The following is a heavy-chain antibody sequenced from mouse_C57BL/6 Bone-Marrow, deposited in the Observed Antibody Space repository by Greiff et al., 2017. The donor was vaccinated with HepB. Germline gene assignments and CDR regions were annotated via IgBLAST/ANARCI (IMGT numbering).Heavy chain of an antibody. D-gene: IGHD2-5*01. Sequence: QVHVKQSGAELVRPGASVTLSCKASGYTFTDYEMHWVKQTPVHGLEWIGAIDPETGGTAYNQKFKGKAILTADKSSSTAYMELRSLTSEDSAVYYCTRRDYSNDYWGQGTTLTVSS. J-gene: IGHJ2*01. V-gene: IGHV1-15*01. CDR3: TRRDYSNDY. CDR1: GYTFTDYE. CDR2: IDPETGGT.